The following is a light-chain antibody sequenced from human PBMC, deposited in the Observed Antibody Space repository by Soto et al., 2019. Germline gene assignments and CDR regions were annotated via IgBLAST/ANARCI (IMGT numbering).Light chain of an antibody. CDR1: QSISTN. J-gene: IGKJ3*01. CDR2: GAS. Sequence: EIVMTQSPATLSVSPGERASLSCRASQSISTNLAWYQQKPGQAPRLLIYGASTRATGIPARFSGSGSGTEFTLTISSPQSEDFAVYYCQQYDKWQLTFGPGTKVDIE. V-gene: IGKV3-15*01. CDR3: QQYDKWQLT.